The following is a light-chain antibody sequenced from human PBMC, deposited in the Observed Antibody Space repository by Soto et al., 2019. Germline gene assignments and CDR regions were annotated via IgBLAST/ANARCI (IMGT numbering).Light chain of an antibody. CDR1: RTVSANY. CDR2: GVS. J-gene: IGKJ4*01. Sequence: IVVTQSPGTLSLSPGERAALSCRASRTVSANYLAWYQQKPGQAPRLLIYGVSSRAAGVPDRFSARGSGTDFTLTISRLENEDFAVYYCHQSDSSPRLTFGRGYRVDIK. CDR3: HQSDSSPRLT. V-gene: IGKV3-20*01.